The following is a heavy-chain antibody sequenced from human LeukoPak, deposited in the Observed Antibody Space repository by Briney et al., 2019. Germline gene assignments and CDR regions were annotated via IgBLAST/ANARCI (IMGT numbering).Heavy chain of an antibody. CDR1: GYTFTNYH. V-gene: IGHV1-2*06. D-gene: IGHD2-8*01. CDR3: ARDRGVPGPGNALDI. J-gene: IGHJ3*02. Sequence: ASVKVSCKASGYTFTNYHMHWVRQAPGQGLEWLGLVKPKSGDSDFVQKFRGRVTVTTDVSTTTIHMEPSTLRSDDTAVYYCARDRGVPGPGNALDIWGQGTMVTVSS. CDR2: VKPKSGDS.